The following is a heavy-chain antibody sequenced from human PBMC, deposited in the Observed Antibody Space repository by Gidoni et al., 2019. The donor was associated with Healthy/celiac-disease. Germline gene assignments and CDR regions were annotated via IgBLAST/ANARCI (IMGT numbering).Heavy chain of an antibody. J-gene: IGHJ5*02. CDR3: AGSYYYDSSGYTP. CDR2: IIPSLGIA. CDR1: GGTVSSYT. D-gene: IGHD3-22*01. Sequence: QFQRMQSGPEVQQPGSSVKVSCKASGGTVSSYTISWVRQAPGQGLEWMGRIIPSLGIANYAQKFQGRFTITADKSTSTAYMELSSLRSEDTAVYYCAGSYYYDSSGYTPWGQGTLVTVSS. V-gene: IGHV1-69*02.